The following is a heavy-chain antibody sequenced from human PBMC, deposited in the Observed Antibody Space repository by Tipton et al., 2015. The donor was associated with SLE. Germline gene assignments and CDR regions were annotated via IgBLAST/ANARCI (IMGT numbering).Heavy chain of an antibody. CDR1: GGSFSGYY. Sequence: TLSLTCAVHGGSFSGYYWGWFRQPPGKGLEWIGSIYHSGGTYYNPSLKSRVTISVDTSKNQFSLKLSSVTAADTAVYYCAREDYDFWSGPLDYWGQGTLVTVSS. CDR3: AREDYDFWSGPLDY. J-gene: IGHJ4*02. CDR2: IYHSGGT. D-gene: IGHD3-3*01. V-gene: IGHV4-38-2*02.